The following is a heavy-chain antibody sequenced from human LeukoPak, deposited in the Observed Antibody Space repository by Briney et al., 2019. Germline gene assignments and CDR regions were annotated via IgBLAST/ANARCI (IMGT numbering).Heavy chain of an antibody. Sequence: ASVKVSCKASGYTFTSYYIHWVRQAPGQGLEWLGVINPSGGSTSYAQKFQGRVTMTRDMSTSIVYMELGSLRSEDTAVYYCARDTWGRYDSSGYLGPFAFDIWGQGTMVTVSS. CDR2: INPSGGST. V-gene: IGHV1-46*01. D-gene: IGHD3-22*01. CDR1: GYTFTSYY. J-gene: IGHJ3*02. CDR3: ARDTWGRYDSSGYLGPFAFDI.